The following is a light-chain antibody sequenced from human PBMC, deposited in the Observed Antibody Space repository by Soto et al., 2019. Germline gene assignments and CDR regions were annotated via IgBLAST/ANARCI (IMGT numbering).Light chain of an antibody. J-gene: IGKJ5*01. CDR3: QQYHNWPPIT. Sequence: EIVLTQSPATLSLSPGERATLSCRASQSVSNYLAWYQQKPGQAPRLLIYDASNRATDIPARFSGSGSGTDFTLTISNLQSEDFAVYFCQQYHNWPPITFGQGTRLEIK. V-gene: IGKV3-11*01. CDR2: DAS. CDR1: QSVSNY.